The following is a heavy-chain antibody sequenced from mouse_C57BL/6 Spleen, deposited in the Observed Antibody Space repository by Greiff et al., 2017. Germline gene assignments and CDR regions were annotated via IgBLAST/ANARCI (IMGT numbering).Heavy chain of an antibody. D-gene: IGHD1-1*01. CDR3: ARWYYGSSWGYYFDY. J-gene: IGHJ2*01. CDR1: GYTFTSYG. CDR2: IYPRSGNT. V-gene: IGHV1-81*01. Sequence: VQLQQSGAELARPGASVKLSCKASGYTFTSYGISWVKQRTGQGLEWIGEIYPRSGNTYYNEKFKGKATLTADKSSSTAYMELRSLTSEDSAVYFCARWYYGSSWGYYFDYWGQGTTLTVSS.